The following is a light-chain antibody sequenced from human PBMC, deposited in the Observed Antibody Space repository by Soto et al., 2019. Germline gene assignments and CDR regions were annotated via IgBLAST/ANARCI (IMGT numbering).Light chain of an antibody. CDR2: KAY. CDR1: RTISSW. J-gene: IGKJ4*02. V-gene: IGKV1-5*03. Sequence: DIQMTQSPSTLSASVGDRVTITCRASRTISSWLAWYQQKPGKAPKLLIYKAYSLGSGVPSRFTGSGSGTEITLTISGLQPDDLATYHCQQYSSYPLTFGGGPKVE. CDR3: QQYSSYPLT.